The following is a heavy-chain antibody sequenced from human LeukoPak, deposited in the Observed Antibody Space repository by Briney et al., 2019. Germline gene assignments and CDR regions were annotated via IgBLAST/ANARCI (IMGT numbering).Heavy chain of an antibody. J-gene: IGHJ4*02. CDR1: GFTFSNYW. CDR2: IHQHGNEK. CDR3: AKDGGTDDVYYFDY. V-gene: IGHV3-7*03. Sequence: TGGSLRLSCAASGFTFSNYWMSWVRQAPGKGLEWVASIHQHGNEKYFVDSVRGRFTISRDNAKNSLYLQMNSLRGEDTAIYYCAKDGGTDDVYYFDYWGQGTLVTVSS. D-gene: IGHD1-1*01.